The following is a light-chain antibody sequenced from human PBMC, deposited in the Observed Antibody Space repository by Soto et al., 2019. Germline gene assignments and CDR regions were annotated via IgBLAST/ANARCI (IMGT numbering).Light chain of an antibody. J-gene: IGLJ1*01. Sequence: QSALTQPASVSGSPGQSITISCTGTSSDVGGYNYVSWYQQHPGKVPKLMIYEVSNRPSGVVNRSSGSKSGNTASLTISGLQAEDEADYYCSSFTRSSTQVFGTGTKVTVL. CDR2: EVS. CDR3: SSFTRSSTQV. V-gene: IGLV2-14*01. CDR1: SSDVGGYNY.